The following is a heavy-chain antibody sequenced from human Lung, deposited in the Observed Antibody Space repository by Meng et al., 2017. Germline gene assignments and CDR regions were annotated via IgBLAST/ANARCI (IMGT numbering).Heavy chain of an antibody. D-gene: IGHD4-11*01. CDR3: ARGPTTMAHDFDY. Sequence: QVHLQPLGAGLFKPSETLSLTCVVSGGSFSDYYWSWIRQPPGKGLEWIGEINHSGSTNYNPSLESRATISVDTSQNNLSLKLSSVTAADSAVYYCARGPTTMAHDFDYWGQGTLVTVSS. CDR1: GGSFSDYY. V-gene: IGHV4-34*01. J-gene: IGHJ4*02. CDR2: INHSGST.